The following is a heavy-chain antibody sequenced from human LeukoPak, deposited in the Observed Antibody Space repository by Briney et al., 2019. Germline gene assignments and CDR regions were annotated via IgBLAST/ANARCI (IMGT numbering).Heavy chain of an antibody. CDR1: GYTFTGYY. J-gene: IGHJ5*02. CDR3: ARDRARCSGGSCYWFDP. D-gene: IGHD2-15*01. Sequence: ASVKVSCKASGYTFTGYYMHWVRQAPGQGLEWMGWINPNSGGTNYAQKFQVRGTMTRDTSISTAYMELSRLRSDDTAVYYCARDRARCSGGSCYWFDPWGQGTLVTVSS. V-gene: IGHV1-2*02. CDR2: INPNSGGT.